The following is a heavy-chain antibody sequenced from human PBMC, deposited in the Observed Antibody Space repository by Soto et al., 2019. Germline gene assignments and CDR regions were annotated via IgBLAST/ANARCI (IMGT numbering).Heavy chain of an antibody. Sequence: EVQLVESGGGLVQPGGSLRLSCAASGFTFSTYDMHWVRQATGKGLEWVSAIGTRHDTYYPDSVKGRFTISRENAKNTLYLQMKSLRAGDTAVNYCARQASYWHGGGGWFDPWGQGILVTVSS. CDR1: GFTFSTYD. V-gene: IGHV3-13*01. CDR3: ARQASYWHGGGGWFDP. J-gene: IGHJ5*02. D-gene: IGHD3-16*01. CDR2: IGTRHDT.